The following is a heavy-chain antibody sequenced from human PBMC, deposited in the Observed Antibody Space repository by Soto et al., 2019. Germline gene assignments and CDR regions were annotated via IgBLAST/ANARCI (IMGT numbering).Heavy chain of an antibody. CDR1: GHTLTEFS. Sequence: QVHLVQSGAEVKKPGASVKVSCKVSGHTLTEFSMHWVRQAPGKGLEWMGGFDPEDGEIKYSQKFQGRVTMTEDTSTDSAYMELSSLRSEDTAVYYCAAGGTRWLPSPFDYWGQGTLVTVSS. V-gene: IGHV1-24*01. D-gene: IGHD1-1*01. CDR2: FDPEDGEI. CDR3: AAGGTRWLPSPFDY. J-gene: IGHJ4*02.